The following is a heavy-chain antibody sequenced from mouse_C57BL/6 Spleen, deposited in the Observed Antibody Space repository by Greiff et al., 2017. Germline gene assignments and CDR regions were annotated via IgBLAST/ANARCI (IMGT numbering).Heavy chain of an antibody. Sequence: VQLKQSGGGLVKPGGSLKLSCAASGFTFSSYTMSWVRQTPEKRLEWVATISGGGGNTYYPDSVKGRFTISRDNAKNTLYLQMRSLRSEDTALYYCARGRFITTVVATDYYCDYWGQGTTLTVSS. CDR3: ARGRFITTVVATDYYCDY. J-gene: IGHJ2*01. D-gene: IGHD1-1*01. CDR1: GFTFSSYT. V-gene: IGHV5-9*01. CDR2: ISGGGGNT.